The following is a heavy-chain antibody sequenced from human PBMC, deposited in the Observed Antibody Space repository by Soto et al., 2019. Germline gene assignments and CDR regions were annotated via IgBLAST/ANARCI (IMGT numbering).Heavy chain of an antibody. Sequence: EVHLVESGGGLVQPGGSLRLSCAASGFTVGNNYMSWVRQAPGKGLEWVSIIHRGGSTSYADSVKGRFTISRDSSKNILYLQINGLTADDTAGYCGARGANTYGSPFDYCGQGALVTVSS. CDR2: IHRGGST. D-gene: IGHD3-10*01. J-gene: IGHJ4*02. CDR3: ARGANTYGSPFDY. CDR1: GFTVGNNY. V-gene: IGHV3-66*01.